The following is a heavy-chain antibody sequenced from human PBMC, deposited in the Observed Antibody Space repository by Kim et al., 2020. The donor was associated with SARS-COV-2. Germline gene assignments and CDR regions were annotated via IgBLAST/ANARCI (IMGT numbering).Heavy chain of an antibody. Sequence: GGSLRLSCAASGFTFSSYAMHWVRQAPGKGLEWVAVISYDGSNKYYADSLKGRFAISRDNSKNTLYLQMNSLGAEDTAVYFCARPYSGSYYSWFDPWGQGTLVTVSS. CDR2: ISYDGSNK. D-gene: IGHD1-26*01. V-gene: IGHV3-30*09. CDR3: ARPYSGSYYSWFDP. J-gene: IGHJ5*02. CDR1: GFTFSSYA.